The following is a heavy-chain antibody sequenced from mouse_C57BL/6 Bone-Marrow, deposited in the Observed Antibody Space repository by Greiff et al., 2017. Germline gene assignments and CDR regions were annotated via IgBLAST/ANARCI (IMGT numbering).Heavy chain of an antibody. D-gene: IGHD1-1*01. Sequence: EVQLQQSGAELVRPGASVKLSCTASGFNINDDYMHWVKQRPEQGLEWIGWIDPENGDTEYASKFQGKATITADTSSNTAYLQLSRLTSEDTAVYYCTTVYYYGSSSYWYCDVWGTGTTVTVSS. CDR1: GFNINDDY. V-gene: IGHV14-4*01. J-gene: IGHJ1*03. CDR2: IDPENGDT. CDR3: TTVYYYGSSSYWYCDV.